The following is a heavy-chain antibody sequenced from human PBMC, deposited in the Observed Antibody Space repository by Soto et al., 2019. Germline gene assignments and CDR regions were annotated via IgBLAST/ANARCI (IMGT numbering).Heavy chain of an antibody. D-gene: IGHD2-21*01. V-gene: IGHV4-31*02. J-gene: IGHJ6*02. Sequence: KPSYTRSLTGSVARGCMSSVGYCWYWIGQHPGKGLEWIGYIYYSGTTYYNPSLKSRVTISVHTSKNQFSLKLSSVTAADTAVCYCAASCVACGGFNYYGMDVWGQGTTVT. CDR3: AASCVACGGFNYYGMDV. CDR1: RGCMSSVGYC. CDR2: IYYSGTT.